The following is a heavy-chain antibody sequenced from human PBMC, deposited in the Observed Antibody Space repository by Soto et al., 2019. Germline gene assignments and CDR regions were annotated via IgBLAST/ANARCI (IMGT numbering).Heavy chain of an antibody. CDR2: ISTAGDT. V-gene: IGHV3-13*01. CDR3: ARGGDRFDGMDV. CDR1: GFGFNGYD. Sequence: PGGSLRLSCAASGFGFNGYDMHWVRQAPGKNLEWVAAISTAGDTYYLGSVKGRFTISREDAKNSLSLQMNSLRVGDTAVYYCARGGDRFDGMDVWGQGTTVTVXS. J-gene: IGHJ6*02. D-gene: IGHD3-16*01.